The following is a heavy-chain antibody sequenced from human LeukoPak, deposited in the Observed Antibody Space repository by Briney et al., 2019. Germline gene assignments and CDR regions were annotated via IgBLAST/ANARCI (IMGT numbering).Heavy chain of an antibody. CDR2: IWYDGSNK. Sequence: GGSLRLSCAASGFTFSSYGMHWVRQAPGKGLEWVAVIWYDGSNKYYADSVKGRFTISRDNSKNTLYLQMNSLRAEDTAVYYCARALNYDYYYYGMDVWGQGTTVTVSS. CDR3: ARALNYDYYYYGMDV. J-gene: IGHJ6*02. V-gene: IGHV3-33*01. CDR1: GFTFSSYG. D-gene: IGHD1-7*01.